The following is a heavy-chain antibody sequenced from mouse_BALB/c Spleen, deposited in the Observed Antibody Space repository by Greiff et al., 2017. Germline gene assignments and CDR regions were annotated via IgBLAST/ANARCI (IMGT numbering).Heavy chain of an antibody. D-gene: IGHD1-1*01. V-gene: IGHV3-2*02. CDR1: GYSITSDYA. J-gene: IGHJ2*01. Sequence: EVKLVESGPGLVKPSQSLSLTCTVTGYSITSDYAWNWIRQFPGNKLEWMGYISYSGSTSYNPSLKSRISITRDTSKNQFFLQLNSVTTEDTATYYCARWGTTVVENYYFDYWGQGTTLTVSS. CDR3: ARWGTTVVENYYFDY. CDR2: ISYSGST.